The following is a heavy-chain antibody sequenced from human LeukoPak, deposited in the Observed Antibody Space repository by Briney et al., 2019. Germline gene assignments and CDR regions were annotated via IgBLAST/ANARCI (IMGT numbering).Heavy chain of an antibody. J-gene: IGHJ6*02. CDR3: ARDQMAPTGYGMDV. D-gene: IGHD5-24*01. V-gene: IGHV3-74*01. Sequence: GGSMRLSCAASGFTFSNYWMHWVRQVPGKGLVWVSRINSDGSGTTYADSVKGRSTISRDNAKNTLYLQMNSLRAEDTAVYYCARDQMAPTGYGMDVWGQGTTVTVSS. CDR2: INSDGSGT. CDR1: GFTFSNYW.